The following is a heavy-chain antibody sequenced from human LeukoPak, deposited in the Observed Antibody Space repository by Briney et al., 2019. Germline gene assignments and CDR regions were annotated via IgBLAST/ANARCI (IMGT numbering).Heavy chain of an antibody. CDR1: GGSISSYY. CDR2: IYDRGST. J-gene: IGHJ4*02. V-gene: IGHV4-59*01. CDR3: ARGRTFDI. Sequence: SETLSLTCTVSGGSISSYYWSWIRQPPGKGLEWIGNIYDRGSTKYNPSLKSRVTISVDTSKNQFSLRLSSVTAAVTAVYYCARGRTFDIWGQGTLVTVSS.